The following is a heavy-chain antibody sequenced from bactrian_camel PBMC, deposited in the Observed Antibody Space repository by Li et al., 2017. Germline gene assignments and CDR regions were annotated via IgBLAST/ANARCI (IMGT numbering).Heavy chain of an antibody. CDR2: VTTFGRPV. J-gene: IGHJ4*01. Sequence: VQLVESGGGLVEPGDSLRLTCKASGFTFQSHYMYWLRQAPGKELEGIAGVTTFGRPVDYAESVKGRFTISRDNAENTVYLQMNCLQPEDTGVYYCANVPPTSLAVGLGARGQGTQVTVS. V-gene: IGHV3S1*01. D-gene: IGHD5*01. CDR1: GFTFQSHY.